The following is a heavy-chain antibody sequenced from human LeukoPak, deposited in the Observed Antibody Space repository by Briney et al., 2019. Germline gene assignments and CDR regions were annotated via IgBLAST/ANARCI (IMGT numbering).Heavy chain of an antibody. CDR1: GFSLSTSGGG. D-gene: IGHD3-10*01. V-gene: IGHV2-5*02. CDR2: IYWDDDK. J-gene: IGHJ4*02. CDR3: ARLWFGELLSNHFDY. Sequence: SGPTLAKPTQTLTLTCTFSGFSLSTSGGGVGWIRQPPGKALEWLALIYWDDDKRYSPSLKSRLTITKDTSKNQVVLTMTNMDPVDTATYYCARLWFGELLSNHFDYWGQGTLVTVSS.